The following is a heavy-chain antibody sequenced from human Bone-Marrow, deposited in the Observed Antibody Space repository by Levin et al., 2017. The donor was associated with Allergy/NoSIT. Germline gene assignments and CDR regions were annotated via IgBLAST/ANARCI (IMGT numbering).Heavy chain of an antibody. Sequence: LSCTVPGNSFSSHYWSWIRQSPGKGLVWIGYIYSSGTTNYNPSLKSRVTISVDTSKNQFSLRLSSVTAADTAVYYCARQLNYYGSGSYYNADWFDPWGQGTLVTVSS. CDR2: IYSSGTT. J-gene: IGHJ5*02. D-gene: IGHD3-10*01. CDR1: GNSFSSHY. CDR3: ARQLNYYGSGSYYNADWFDP. V-gene: IGHV4-59*11.